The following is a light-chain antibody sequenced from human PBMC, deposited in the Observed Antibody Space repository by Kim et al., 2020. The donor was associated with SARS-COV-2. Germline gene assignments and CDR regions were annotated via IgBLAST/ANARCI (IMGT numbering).Light chain of an antibody. CDR1: SSDVGGYNY. CDR3: CSFAASNTFL. CDR2: DVT. V-gene: IGLV2-11*01. J-gene: IGLJ2*01. Sequence: QSALTQPRSVSGSPGQSVTISCTGTSSDVGGYNYVSWYQQHPGKAPKVMIYDVTERPSGVPDRFSGSKSGTTASLTISGLQAEDEADYYCCSFAASNTFLFGGGTKLTVL.